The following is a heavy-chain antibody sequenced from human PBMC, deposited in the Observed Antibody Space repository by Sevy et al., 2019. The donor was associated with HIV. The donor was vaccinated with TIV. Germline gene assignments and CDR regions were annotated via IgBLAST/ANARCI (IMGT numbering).Heavy chain of an antibody. CDR3: ARKQVVVAGLFYFDY. V-gene: IGHV3-7*01. CDR2: IKHDGSEK. CDR1: GFTFSTYW. J-gene: IGHJ4*02. D-gene: IGHD6-19*01. Sequence: GGSLRLSCAASGFTFSTYWMSWVRQAPGKGLEWVANIKHDGSEKYYVDSLTGRITISRDKAKNSQYLQMNSVRAEDAAVYYCARKQVVVAGLFYFDYWGQGTLVTVSS.